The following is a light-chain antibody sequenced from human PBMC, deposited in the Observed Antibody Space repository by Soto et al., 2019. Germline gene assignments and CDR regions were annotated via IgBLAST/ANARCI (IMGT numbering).Light chain of an antibody. CDR2: WAS. V-gene: IGKV4-1*01. CDR1: QSVLYRSNNKNY. Sequence: DIVMTQSPDSLAVSLGERATINCKSSQSVLYRSNNKNYLAWYQQKPGQPPKLLIYWASTRESGVPDRFSGSGSVTDFTLTIRSLQAEDVAIYYSQQYYSPWTFGQGTKMEIK. J-gene: IGKJ1*01. CDR3: QQYYSPWT.